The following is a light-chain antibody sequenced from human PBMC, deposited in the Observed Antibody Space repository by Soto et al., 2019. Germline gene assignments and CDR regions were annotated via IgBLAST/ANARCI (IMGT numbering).Light chain of an antibody. J-gene: IGLJ3*02. CDR3: SSYTSSSTPWV. V-gene: IGLV2-14*01. CDR1: SSDVGGYNY. CDR2: EVS. Sequence: QSALTQPASVCGSPGQSINISCSGTSSDVGGYNYVSWYQQHPGKAPKFMIYEVSNRPSGVSNRFSGSKSGNTASLTISGLHAEDEAAYYCSSYTSSSTPWVFGGGTKLTVL.